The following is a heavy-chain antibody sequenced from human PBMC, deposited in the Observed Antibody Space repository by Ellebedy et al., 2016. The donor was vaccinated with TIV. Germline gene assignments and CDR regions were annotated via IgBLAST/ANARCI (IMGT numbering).Heavy chain of an antibody. D-gene: IGHD3-16*01. CDR2: IDSAGTTT. V-gene: IGHV3-74*01. J-gene: IGHJ4*02. CDR3: ATPVGRFSGSYVY. CDR1: GFPFSSYN. Sequence: PGGSLRLSCAVSGFPFSSYNMNWIRQAPGKGLEWVSRIDSAGTTTGYADSVKGRFTVSRDNAKSTLYLDMGSLRAEDTAVYYCATPVGRFSGSYVYWGQGTLVTVSS.